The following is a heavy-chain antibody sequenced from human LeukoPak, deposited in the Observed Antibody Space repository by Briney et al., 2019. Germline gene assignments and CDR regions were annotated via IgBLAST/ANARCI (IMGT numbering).Heavy chain of an antibody. CDR1: GFTFSSYG. J-gene: IGHJ4*02. Sequence: GGSLRLSCAASGFTFSSYGMHWVRQAPGKGLEWVAVISYDGGNKYYADSVKGRFTISRDNSKNTLYLQMNSLRAEDTAVYYCAKRGKPSIAVAGYFDHWGQGTLVTVSS. D-gene: IGHD6-19*01. V-gene: IGHV3-30*18. CDR2: ISYDGGNK. CDR3: AKRGKPSIAVAGYFDH.